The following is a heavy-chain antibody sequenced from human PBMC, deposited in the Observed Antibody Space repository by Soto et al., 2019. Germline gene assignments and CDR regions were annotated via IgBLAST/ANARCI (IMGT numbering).Heavy chain of an antibody. J-gene: IGHJ5*02. CDR3: ARSDQWLAT. D-gene: IGHD6-19*01. CDR1: GDSVSRNSAA. CDR2: TYFRSKWHY. Sequence: SETLSLNCAFFGDSVSRNSAAWNWIRQSPSRGLEWLGRTYFRSKWHYGYAVSVRSRITIKPDTSKIQFFLQLNSVTPEDTAVYYCARSDQWLATLGQGTLIAVST. V-gene: IGHV6-1*01.